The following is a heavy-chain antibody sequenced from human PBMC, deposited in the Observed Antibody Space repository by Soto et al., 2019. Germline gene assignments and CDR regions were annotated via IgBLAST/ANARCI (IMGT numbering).Heavy chain of an antibody. CDR1: GGSISNYY. CDR2: VSNSGNT. J-gene: IGHJ6*02. CDR3: ARWGERYGVMDYYGMDV. D-gene: IGHD3-16*01. V-gene: IGHV4-59*01. Sequence: PSETLSLTCTVSGGSISNYYWSWIRQPPGKGLEWIAYVSNSGNTNSNPSLKSRVTISVDTSQNQFSLKLTSVTAADTAVYYCARWGERYGVMDYYGMDVWGQGTTVTSP.